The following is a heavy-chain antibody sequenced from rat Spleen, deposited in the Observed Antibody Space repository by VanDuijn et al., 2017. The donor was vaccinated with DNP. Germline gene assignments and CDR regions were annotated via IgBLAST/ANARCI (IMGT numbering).Heavy chain of an antibody. V-gene: IGHV3-1*01. D-gene: IGHD1-7*01. CDR2: ISYSGST. J-gene: IGHJ2*01. CDR3: ARWVSMGFDY. Sequence: DVQLQESGPGLVKPSQSLSLTCSVTGYFITNNYWAWIRKFPGNKMEWMGYISYSGSTSYNPSLKSRISITRDTSKNQFFLQLHSGITEDTATYYCARWVSMGFDYWGQGVMVTVSS. CDR1: GYFITNNY.